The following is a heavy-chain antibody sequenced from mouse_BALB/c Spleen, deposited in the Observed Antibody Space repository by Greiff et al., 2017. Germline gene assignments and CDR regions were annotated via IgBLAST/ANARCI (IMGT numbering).Heavy chain of an antibody. Sequence: QLQQSGPGLLAPPPSLSITCSVSGVSLTSYGVHWVRQHPGKGLEWLGVIWAGGSTNYNSALMSRLSISKDNTKSQVFLKMNSLQTDDTAMYYCARDRYYFDYWGQGTTLTVSS. V-gene: IGHV2-9*02. CDR3: ARDRYYFDY. D-gene: IGHD2-14*01. J-gene: IGHJ2*01. CDR1: GVSLTSYG. CDR2: IWAGGST.